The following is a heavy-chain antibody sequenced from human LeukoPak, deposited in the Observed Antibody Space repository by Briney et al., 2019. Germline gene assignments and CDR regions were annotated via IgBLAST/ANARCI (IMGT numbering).Heavy chain of an antibody. Sequence: SETLSLTCTVSGGSISSGIYYWSWIRQPAGKGLEWIGRIYTSGSTNYNPSLKSRVTISVDTSKSQFSLKLSSVTAADTAVYYCARRKMRWVVFDYWGQGTLVTVSS. D-gene: IGHD4-23*01. CDR3: ARRKMRWVVFDY. CDR2: IYTSGST. CDR1: GGSISSGIYY. J-gene: IGHJ4*02. V-gene: IGHV4-61*02.